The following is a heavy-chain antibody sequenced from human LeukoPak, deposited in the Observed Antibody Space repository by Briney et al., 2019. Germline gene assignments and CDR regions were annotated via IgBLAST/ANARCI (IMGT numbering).Heavy chain of an antibody. CDR1: GFTFTTYW. V-gene: IGHV3-7*01. Sequence: GESLRLSCAASGFTFTTYWLGWVRQPPGKGLEWVANIKQDGTEKYYVDSVKGRFTISRDNAKNSLYLLMNSLRPEDTAVYYCAKDGVVTGYQFYYMDVWGKGTAVTISS. CDR2: IKQDGTEK. J-gene: IGHJ6*03. CDR3: AKDGVVTGYQFYYMDV. D-gene: IGHD3-3*01.